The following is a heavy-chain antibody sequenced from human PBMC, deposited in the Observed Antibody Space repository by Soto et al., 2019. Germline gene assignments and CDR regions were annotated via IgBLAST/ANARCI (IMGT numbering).Heavy chain of an antibody. V-gene: IGHV1-24*01. D-gene: IGHD3-10*01. CDR2: FDLENGET. CDR1: GYTLTELS. J-gene: IGHJ4*02. CDR3: AIEVRRSNQFDH. Sequence: ASVKVSCKVSGYTLTELSIHWVRQAPGEGLEWMGGFDLENGETIYAQRFQGRVTMTEESSADTPYMELSSLRSEDTAVYYGAIEVRRSNQFDHRGQGSMVTVSS.